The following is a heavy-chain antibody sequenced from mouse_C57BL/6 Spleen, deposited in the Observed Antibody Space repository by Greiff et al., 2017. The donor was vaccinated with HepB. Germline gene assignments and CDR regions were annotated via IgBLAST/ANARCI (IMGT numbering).Heavy chain of an antibody. D-gene: IGHD2-4*01. V-gene: IGHV1-55*01. Sequence: VQLQQPGAELVKPGASVKMSCKASGYTFTSYWITWVKQRPGQGLEWIGDIYPGSGSTNYNEKFKSKATLTVDTSSSTAYMQLSSLTSEDSAVYYCARYDYDEEAMDYWGQGTSVTVSS. CDR3: ARYDYDEEAMDY. CDR2: IYPGSGST. CDR1: GYTFTSYW. J-gene: IGHJ4*01.